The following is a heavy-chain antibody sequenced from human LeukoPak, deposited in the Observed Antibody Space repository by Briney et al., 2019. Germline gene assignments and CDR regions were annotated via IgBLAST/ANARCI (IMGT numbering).Heavy chain of an antibody. CDR2: IYYSGST. D-gene: IGHD2-2*02. J-gene: IGHJ4*02. CDR1: GGSISSGGYY. CDR3: ARGVVVPAAIGSYYFDY. V-gene: IGHV4-31*11. Sequence: SETLSLTCAVSGGSISSGGYYWSWIRQHPGKGLEWIRYIYYSGSTYYNPSLKSRVTISVDTSKNQFSLKLSSVTAADTAVYYCARGVVVPAAIGSYYFDYWGQGTLVTVSS.